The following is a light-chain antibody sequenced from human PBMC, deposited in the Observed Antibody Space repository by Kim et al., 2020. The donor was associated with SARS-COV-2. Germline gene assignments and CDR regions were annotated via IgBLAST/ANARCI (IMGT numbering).Light chain of an antibody. V-gene: IGKV3-20*01. Sequence: EIVLTQSPGTLSLSPGDRATLSCRASQSVSSTYLAWYQQKPGRAPRLLVYGASSRAGGIPDRFSGSVSGTGFTLTISILEPEDFAVYYYQHFTYPWTFGQGTKVDIK. CDR1: QSVSSTY. CDR2: GAS. CDR3: QHFTYPWT. J-gene: IGKJ1*01.